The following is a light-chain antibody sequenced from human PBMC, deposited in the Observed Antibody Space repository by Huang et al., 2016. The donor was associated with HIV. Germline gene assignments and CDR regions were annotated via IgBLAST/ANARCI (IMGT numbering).Light chain of an antibody. CDR3: QQYYSSPRT. CDR2: ASS. Sequence: DIQMTQSPSSLSVSIGDRVTITCRASQDISNSLAWYQQKSGNAPRLLLSASSRLDPEVSSRFSGSGSGTAHTLTISGLQPEDSATYYCQQYYSSPRTFGQGTKLEI. V-gene: IGKV1-NL1*01. CDR1: QDISNS. J-gene: IGKJ2*01.